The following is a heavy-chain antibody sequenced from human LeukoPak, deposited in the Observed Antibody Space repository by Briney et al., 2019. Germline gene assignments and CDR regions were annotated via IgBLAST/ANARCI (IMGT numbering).Heavy chain of an antibody. D-gene: IGHD1-26*01. CDR2: ISDDGSNK. CDR1: GFTFRSYG. CDR3: AKSATKYNDGIES. V-gene: IGHV3-30*18. Sequence: GGSLRLSCVASGFTFRSYGIHWVRQAPGKGLEWAALISDDGSNKDYADSVKGRFTISRDNSKNTVYLQMYSLRPEDTAVYFCAKSATKYNDGIESWGQGTLVTVSS. J-gene: IGHJ4*02.